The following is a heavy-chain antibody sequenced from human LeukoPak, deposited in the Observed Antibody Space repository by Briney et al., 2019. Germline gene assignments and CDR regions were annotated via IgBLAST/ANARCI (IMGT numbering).Heavy chain of an antibody. CDR3: ARDLGIVGANADY. J-gene: IGHJ4*02. D-gene: IGHD1-26*01. CDR1: GYTFTSYG. CDR2: ISAYNGNT. V-gene: IGHV1-18*01. Sequence: ASVKVSCKASGYTFTSYGISWVRQAPGQGLEGMGWISAYNGNTNYAQKLQGRVTMTTETSTSTAYMELRSLRVDHTPVYYCARDLGIVGANADYWGEGPLVTVSS.